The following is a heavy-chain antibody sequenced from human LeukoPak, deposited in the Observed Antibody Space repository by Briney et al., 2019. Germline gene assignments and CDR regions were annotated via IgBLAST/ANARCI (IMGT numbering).Heavy chain of an antibody. CDR2: IYYSGST. CDR3: ARTPVGGFDY. J-gene: IGHJ4*02. CDR1: GGSITSYY. Sequence: SETLSLTCSVSGGSITSYYWNWIRQPPGKGLEWIGYIYYSGSTNYNPSLKSRVTISVDTSKNQFSLKLSSVTAADTAVYYCARTPVGGFDYWGQGTLVTVSS. V-gene: IGHV4-59*12. D-gene: IGHD3-16*01.